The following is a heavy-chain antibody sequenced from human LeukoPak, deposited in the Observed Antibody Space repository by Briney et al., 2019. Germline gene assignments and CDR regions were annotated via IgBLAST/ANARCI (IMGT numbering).Heavy chain of an antibody. D-gene: IGHD3-10*01. CDR3: AKGAGFYGSGRFSYLDP. J-gene: IGHJ5*02. CDR2: IYSGGST. V-gene: IGHV3-53*01. Sequence: PGGSLRLSCAASGFSVSNNYMAWVRQAPGKGLEWVSFIYSGGSTYYADSVKGRFTISRDNSKNTLFLQMDSLRVDDTAVYYCAKGAGFYGSGRFSYLDPWGQGTLVTVSS. CDR1: GFSVSNNY.